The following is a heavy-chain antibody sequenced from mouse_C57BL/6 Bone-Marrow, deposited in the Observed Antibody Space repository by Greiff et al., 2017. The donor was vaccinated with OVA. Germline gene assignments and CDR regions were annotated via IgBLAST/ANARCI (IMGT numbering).Heavy chain of an antibody. CDR1: GYTFTDYE. CDR2: IDPETGGT. D-gene: IGHD1-1*01. CDR3: TRRDVVPDWYFGV. V-gene: IGHV1-15*01. J-gene: IGHJ1*03. Sequence: VQLQQSGAELVRPGASVTLSCKASGYTFTDYEMHWVKQTPVHGLEWIGAIDPETGGTAYNQKFKGKAILTADKASSTAYMELRSLTSEDSAVYYCTRRDVVPDWYFGVWGTGTTVTVSS.